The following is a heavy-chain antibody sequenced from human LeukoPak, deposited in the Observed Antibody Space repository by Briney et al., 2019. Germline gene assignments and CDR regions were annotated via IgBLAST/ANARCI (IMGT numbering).Heavy chain of an antibody. Sequence: GASVKVSCKASGYTFTSYGISWVRQAPGQGLEWMGWISAYNGNTNYAQKLQGRVTMTTDTSTSTAYMELRSLRSDDTAVYYCARDWPSLGQQLPQCDYWGQGTLVTVSS. J-gene: IGHJ4*02. CDR2: ISAYNGNT. CDR3: ARDWPSLGQQLPQCDY. CDR1: GYTFTSYG. V-gene: IGHV1-18*01. D-gene: IGHD6-13*01.